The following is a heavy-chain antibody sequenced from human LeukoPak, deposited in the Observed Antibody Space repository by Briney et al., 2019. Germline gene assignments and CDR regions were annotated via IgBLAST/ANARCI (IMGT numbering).Heavy chain of an antibody. CDR3: STVSPYYGSGTASPDS. V-gene: IGHV3-15*01. J-gene: IGHJ4*02. D-gene: IGHD3-10*01. Sequence: GGSLTLSCAASGFPFSNAWMSWVRQAPGKGLEWVGRIKSKTDGGKTDYAAPVQVRFSISRDDSENTLYLQMNGLNTEDTAVYYCSTVSPYYGSGTASPDSWGQGTLVVVSS. CDR2: IKSKTDGGKT. CDR1: GFPFSNAW.